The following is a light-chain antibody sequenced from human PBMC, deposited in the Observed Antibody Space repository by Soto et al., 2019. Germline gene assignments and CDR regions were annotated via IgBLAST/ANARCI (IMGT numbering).Light chain of an antibody. CDR3: SSYAGSNNPYLV. V-gene: IGLV2-8*01. CDR2: EVS. CDR1: SSDVGGYNY. Sequence: QSALTQPPSASGSPGQSVTISCTGTSSDVGGYNYVSWYQQHPGKAPKLMIYEVSKRPSGVPDRFSGSKSGNTASLTVSGLQAEDEDDYYCSSYAGSNNPYLVFGGGTTLTVL. J-gene: IGLJ2*01.